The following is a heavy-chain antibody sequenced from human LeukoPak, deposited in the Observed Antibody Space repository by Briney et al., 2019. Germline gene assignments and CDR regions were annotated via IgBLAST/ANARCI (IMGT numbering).Heavy chain of an antibody. V-gene: IGHV4-61*02. Sequence: PSQTLSLTCTVSGGSISSGSYYWSWIRQPAGKGLEWIGRIYTSGSTNYNPSLKSRVTISVDTSKNQFSLKLSSVTAADTAVYYCARARGYYGSGSYYNYYYYYYMDVWGKGTTVTISS. CDR1: GGSISSGSYY. J-gene: IGHJ6*03. CDR2: IYTSGST. D-gene: IGHD3-10*01. CDR3: ARARGYYGSGSYYNYYYYYYMDV.